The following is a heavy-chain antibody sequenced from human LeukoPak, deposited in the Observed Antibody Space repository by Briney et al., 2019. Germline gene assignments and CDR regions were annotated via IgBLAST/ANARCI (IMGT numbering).Heavy chain of an antibody. D-gene: IGHD3-22*01. V-gene: IGHV4-39*02. CDR2: IYYSGST. CDR1: GGSISSSSDY. Sequence: PSETLSLTCTVSGGSISSSSDYWAWIRQPPGKGLEWIGSIYYSGSTYYNPSLKSRVTISVDTSKNQFSLKLSSVTAADTAVYYCAREDYYYDSSGYVDYWGQGTLVTVSS. J-gene: IGHJ4*02. CDR3: AREDYYYDSSGYVDY.